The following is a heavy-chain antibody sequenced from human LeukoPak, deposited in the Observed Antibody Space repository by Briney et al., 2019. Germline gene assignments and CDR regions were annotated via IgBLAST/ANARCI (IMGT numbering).Heavy chain of an antibody. V-gene: IGHV4-34*01. D-gene: IGHD2-2*02. CDR3: ARQGPAAIRYYYYYMDV. Sequence: SETLSLTCAVYGGSFSGYYWSWIRQPPGKGLEWIGSIYHSGSTYYNPSLKSRVTISVDTSKNQFSLKLSSVTAADTAVYYCARQGPAAIRYYYYYMDVWGKGTTVTVSS. CDR1: GGSFSGYY. J-gene: IGHJ6*03. CDR2: IYHSGST.